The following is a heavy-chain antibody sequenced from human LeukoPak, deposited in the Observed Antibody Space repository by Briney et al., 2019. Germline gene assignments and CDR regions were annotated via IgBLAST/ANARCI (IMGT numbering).Heavy chain of an antibody. J-gene: IGHJ4*02. CDR2: FSGSGGST. V-gene: IGHV3-23*01. Sequence: GGSLRLSCAASGFTFSSYGMSWVRQAPGKGLEWVSSFSGSGGSTYYADSVKGRFTISRDNSKNTLFLQMNCLRAEDTAVYYCAVSPPIERVWHYFNYWGQGTLVTVSS. CDR1: GFTFSSYG. CDR3: AVSPPIERVWHYFNY. D-gene: IGHD2-15*01.